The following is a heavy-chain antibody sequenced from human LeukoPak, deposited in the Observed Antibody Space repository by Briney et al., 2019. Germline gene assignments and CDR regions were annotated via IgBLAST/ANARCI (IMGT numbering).Heavy chain of an antibody. D-gene: IGHD2-15*01. CDR2: INPSGGST. V-gene: IGHV1-46*01. Sequence: GGTLRLSCAASGYTFTSYGISWVRQAPGQGLEWMGIINPSGGSTSYAQKFQGRVTMTRDTSTSTVYMELSSLRSEDTAVYYCAREGVVVVAATEYNWFDPWGQGTLVTVSS. J-gene: IGHJ5*02. CDR1: GYTFTSYG. CDR3: AREGVVVVAATEYNWFDP.